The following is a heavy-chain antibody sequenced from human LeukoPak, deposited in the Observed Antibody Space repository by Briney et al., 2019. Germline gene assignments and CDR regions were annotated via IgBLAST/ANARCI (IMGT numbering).Heavy chain of an antibody. CDR3: AKDSSFYFPLYFFDD. Sequence: GEALRLSCAASGYTLSSYGMHWVRQAPGKGLEWVADISYDGSNKYYADCVKCRFTIYRDNSKNTLYLQRNSLRAEDTAVCYCAKDSSFYFPLYFFDDWGQGTLVTVSS. D-gene: IGHD3-22*01. CDR2: ISYDGSNK. V-gene: IGHV3-30*18. J-gene: IGHJ4*01. CDR1: GYTLSSYG.